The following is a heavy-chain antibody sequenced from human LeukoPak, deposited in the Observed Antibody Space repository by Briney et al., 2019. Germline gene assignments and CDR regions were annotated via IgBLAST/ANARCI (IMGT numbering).Heavy chain of an antibody. J-gene: IGHJ6*03. Sequence: ASVKVSCKASGYTFTGYYMHWVRQAPGQGLEWMGRINPNSGGTNYAQKFQGRVTMTRDTSISTAYMELSRLRSDDTAVYYCAGEGGSSSYWGYYYYMDVWGKGTTVTVSS. CDR2: INPNSGGT. V-gene: IGHV1-2*06. D-gene: IGHD6-6*01. CDR1: GYTFTGYY. CDR3: AGEGGSSSYWGYYYYMDV.